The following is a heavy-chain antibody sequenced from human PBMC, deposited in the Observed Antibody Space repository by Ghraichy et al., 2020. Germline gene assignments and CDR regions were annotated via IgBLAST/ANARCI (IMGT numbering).Heavy chain of an antibody. J-gene: IGHJ6*03. CDR1: GGSISSGDYY. V-gene: IGHV4-30-4*01. CDR3: ARTTFDYRVSHYYYYMDV. Sequence: SETLSLTCTVSGGSISSGDYYWSWIRQPPGKGLEWIGYIYFSGSSHYNPSLKSRVTISVDTSKNRFSLKLSSVTAADPAVYFCARTTFDYRVSHYYYYMDVWGKGATVTVSS. D-gene: IGHD4-11*01. CDR2: IYFSGSS.